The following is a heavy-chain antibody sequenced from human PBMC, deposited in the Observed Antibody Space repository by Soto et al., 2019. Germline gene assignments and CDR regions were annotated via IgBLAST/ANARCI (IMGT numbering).Heavy chain of an antibody. CDR2: MSHSGGT. Sequence: QVQLQQWGAGLLKPSETLSLTCAVYGGFVCSGSYYWSWIRQPPGKGLEWIGEMSHSGGTHFNPSLKSRVTISVDTSKNQFSLKMSSVTAADTALYYCALVERGTATTVVDAFDIWGPGTMVTVSS. V-gene: IGHV4-34*01. CDR1: GGFVCSGSYY. J-gene: IGHJ3*02. D-gene: IGHD1-1*01. CDR3: ALVERGTATTVVDAFDI.